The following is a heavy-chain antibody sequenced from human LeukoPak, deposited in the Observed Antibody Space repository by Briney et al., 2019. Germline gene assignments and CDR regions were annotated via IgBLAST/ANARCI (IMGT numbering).Heavy chain of an antibody. V-gene: IGHV1-2*02. CDR3: ARDYTVVVPAAIPLYYFDY. CDR2: INPYSGGS. Sequence: ASVKVSCKASGYTFTAYYIHWVRQAPRQGPEWMGWINPYSGGSNLARKFQGRVTMTRDTSISTAYMELSRLRSDDTAVYYCARDYTVVVPAAIPLYYFDYWGQGTLVTVSS. J-gene: IGHJ4*02. CDR1: GYTFTAYY. D-gene: IGHD2-2*01.